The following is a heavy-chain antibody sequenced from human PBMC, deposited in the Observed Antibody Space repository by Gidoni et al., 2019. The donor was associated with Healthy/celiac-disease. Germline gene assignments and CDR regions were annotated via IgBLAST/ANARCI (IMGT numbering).Heavy chain of an antibody. CDR3: ASGLMGSEAGYFDY. J-gene: IGHJ4*02. D-gene: IGHD3-10*01. CDR2: ISSSSSTI. CDR1: GFTFSSYS. Sequence: EVQLVESGGGLVQPGGSLRLSCAASGFTFSSYSMNWVRQAPGKGLEWVSYISSSSSTIYYADSVKGRFTISRDNAKNSLYLQMNSLRAEDTAVYYCASGLMGSEAGYFDYWGQGTLVTVSS. V-gene: IGHV3-48*01.